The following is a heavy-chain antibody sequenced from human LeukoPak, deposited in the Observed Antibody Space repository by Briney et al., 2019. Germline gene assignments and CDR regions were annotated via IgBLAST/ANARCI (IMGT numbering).Heavy chain of an antibody. V-gene: IGHV4-59*01. CDR2: IYYSGST. Sequence: SETLSLTCTVSGGPISSYFWSWIRQPPGKGLEWIGYIYYSGSTNYNPSLKSRVTISLDTSKNQFSLKLSSVTAADTAVYYCARRRDGYNYNYFDYWGQGTPVTVSS. CDR3: ARRRDGYNYNYFDY. J-gene: IGHJ4*02. CDR1: GGPISSYF. D-gene: IGHD5-24*01.